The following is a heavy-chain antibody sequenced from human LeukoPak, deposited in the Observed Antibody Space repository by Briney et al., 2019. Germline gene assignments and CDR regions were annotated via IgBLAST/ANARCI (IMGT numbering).Heavy chain of an antibody. V-gene: IGHV4-59*01. CDR3: ASRSSIWSGYQDTLYYFDS. J-gene: IGHJ4*02. Sequence: SETLSLTCTVSGGSISSYYWSWIRQPPGKRLEWIGHIYYSGSTNYNPSLKSRVTISVDTSKNQFSLKLSSVSAADTAVYYCASRSSIWSGYQDTLYYFDSWGQGTLVTVSS. CDR2: IYYSGST. D-gene: IGHD3-3*01. CDR1: GGSISSYY.